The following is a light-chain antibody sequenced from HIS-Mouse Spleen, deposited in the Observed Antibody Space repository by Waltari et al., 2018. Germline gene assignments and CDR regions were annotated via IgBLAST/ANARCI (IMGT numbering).Light chain of an antibody. CDR2: KDS. J-gene: IGLJ3*02. Sequence: SYVLTQPPSVSVSPGQTARITCSGDALPKQYAYWYQQKPGQAPVLVIYKDSERPSGIPERFSGSSSGTTVTLTISGVQAEDEADYYCQSADSSGTGWVFGGGTKLTVL. V-gene: IGLV3-25*03. CDR3: QSADSSGTGWV. CDR1: ALPKQY.